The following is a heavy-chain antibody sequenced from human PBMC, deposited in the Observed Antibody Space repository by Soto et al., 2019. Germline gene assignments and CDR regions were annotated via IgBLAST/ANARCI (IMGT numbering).Heavy chain of an antibody. J-gene: IGHJ4*02. Sequence: EVQLVESGGGLVQPGRSLRLSCAASGFTFDEYRMHWVRQVPGKGLEWVSGISWHSSSTGYADSVKGGCTISRDNAKNSLYLHMDSLRSDHTALYYCAKAGTWGGDDYIEGGCLDSWGQGTLVTVSS. CDR3: AKAGTWGGDDYIEGGCLDS. D-gene: IGHD4-4*01. CDR1: GFTFDEYR. V-gene: IGHV3-9*01. CDR2: ISWHSSST.